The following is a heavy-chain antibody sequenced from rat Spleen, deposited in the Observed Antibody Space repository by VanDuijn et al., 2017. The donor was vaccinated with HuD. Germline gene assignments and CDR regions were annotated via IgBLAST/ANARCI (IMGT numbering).Heavy chain of an antibody. CDR2: ITNAAGKV. J-gene: IGHJ3*01. D-gene: IGHD1-6*01. CDR3: TTYSDYATSPFAY. CDR1: GFTFINYG. Sequence: EVQLVESGGGLVQPGRPMKLSCAASGFTFINYGMAWIRQAPGKGLEWVASITNAAGKVYYPDSVKGRFTISRDNAKNTLYLQMDSLRSEDTATYYCTTYSDYATSPFAYWGRGTLVTVSS. V-gene: IGHV5S13*01.